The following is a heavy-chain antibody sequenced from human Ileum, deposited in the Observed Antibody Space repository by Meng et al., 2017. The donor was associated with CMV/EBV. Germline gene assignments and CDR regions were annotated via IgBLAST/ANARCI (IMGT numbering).Heavy chain of an antibody. J-gene: IGHJ4*02. CDR3: ARNYGSGNWNFFHY. CDR2: IYTSGTT. V-gene: IGHV4-4*07. CDR1: GGSISNYY. Sequence: VQLKGSGPGLVKTSETLSLTCYVSGGSISNYYWSWIRQPAGKGLEWIAHIYTSGTTNYNPSLKSRVTMSVDTSRNQFSLKLTSVTAADTAVYYCARNYGSGNWNFFHYWGQGTLVTVSS. D-gene: IGHD3-10*01.